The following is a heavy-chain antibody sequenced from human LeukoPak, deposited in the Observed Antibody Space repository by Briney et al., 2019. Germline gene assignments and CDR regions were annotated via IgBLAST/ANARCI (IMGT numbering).Heavy chain of an antibody. Sequence: SETLSLTCTVSGGSISSYYWSWIRQPPGKGLEWIGYIYYSGSTNYNPSLKSRVTISVDTSKNQFSLKLSSVTAADTAVYYCARLLTYYYDSSGYFNWFDPWGLGTLVTVSS. CDR3: ARLLTYYYDSSGYFNWFDP. CDR1: GGSISSYY. V-gene: IGHV4-59*08. D-gene: IGHD3-22*01. CDR2: IYYSGST. J-gene: IGHJ5*02.